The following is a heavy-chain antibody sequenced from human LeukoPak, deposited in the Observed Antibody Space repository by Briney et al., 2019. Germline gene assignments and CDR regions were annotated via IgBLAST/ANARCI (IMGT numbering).Heavy chain of an antibody. J-gene: IGHJ4*02. CDR3: ARDRGVGSYLGWGPKEAPPGYYFDY. Sequence: SETLSLTCSVSGGSISSADHYWTWIRQHPGEGLEWIGYISKTGSTYYNPSLESRVTISKGPSMNQFSLKLTAVTATDTAIYYCARDRGVGSYLGWGPKEAPPGYYFDYWGQGALVTVSS. CDR1: GGSISSADHY. D-gene: IGHD7-27*01. V-gene: IGHV4-31*03. CDR2: ISKTGST.